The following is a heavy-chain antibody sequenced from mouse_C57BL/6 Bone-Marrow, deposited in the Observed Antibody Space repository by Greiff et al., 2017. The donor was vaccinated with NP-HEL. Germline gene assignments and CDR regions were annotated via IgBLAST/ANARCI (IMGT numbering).Heavy chain of an antibody. CDR3: ARKGTTGGSMDY. CDR1: GYAFSSSW. Sequence: QVQLKESGPELVKPGASVKISCKASGYAFSSSWMNWVKQRPGKGLEWIGRIYPGDGDTNYNGKFKGKATLTADKSSSTAYMQLSSLTSEDSAVYFCARKGTTGGSMDYWGQGTSVTVSS. D-gene: IGHD1-1*01. CDR2: IYPGDGDT. V-gene: IGHV1-82*01. J-gene: IGHJ4*01.